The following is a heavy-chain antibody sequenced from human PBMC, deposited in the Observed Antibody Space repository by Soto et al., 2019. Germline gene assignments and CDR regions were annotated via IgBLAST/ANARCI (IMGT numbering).Heavy chain of an antibody. CDR1: GNILISHD. CDR3: ARGRATESYYLLDY. CDR2: INPNSGNI. J-gene: IGHJ4*01. D-gene: IGHD3-10*01. Sequence: ASVTVACMASGNILISHDINWVRQATGDGLEWMGGINPNSGNIGNAQKFQGRVTMTRDTAIRTAYMEVSRLGSDDTAVDYGARGRATESYYLLDYWGQGTMVTVSS. V-gene: IGHV1-8*01.